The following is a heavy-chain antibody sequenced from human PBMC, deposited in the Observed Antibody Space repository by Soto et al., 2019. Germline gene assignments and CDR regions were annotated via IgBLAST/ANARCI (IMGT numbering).Heavy chain of an antibody. J-gene: IGHJ4*02. Sequence: GGSLRLSCAASGFTFSSYAMHWVRQAPGKGLEWVAVISYDGSNKYYADSVKGRFTISRDNSKNTLYLQMNSLRAEDTAVYYCARVADYWGQGTLVTVSS. CDR2: ISYDGSNK. V-gene: IGHV3-30-3*01. CDR3: ARVADY. CDR1: GFTFSSYA.